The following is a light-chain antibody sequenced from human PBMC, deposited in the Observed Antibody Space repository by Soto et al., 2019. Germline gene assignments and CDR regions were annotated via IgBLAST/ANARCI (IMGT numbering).Light chain of an antibody. CDR1: QSVTSDF. V-gene: IGKV3-20*01. CDR2: GAS. CDR3: QQYGRSSLMFT. J-gene: IGKJ2*01. Sequence: ETMLTQSPGTLSLSPGERATLSCRASQSVTSDFLAWYQQKPGQAPRLLIYGASTRAAGVPDSFSGSGSGTDFTLTITRLEPEDFAVYYCQQYGRSSLMFTFGQGTKLGV.